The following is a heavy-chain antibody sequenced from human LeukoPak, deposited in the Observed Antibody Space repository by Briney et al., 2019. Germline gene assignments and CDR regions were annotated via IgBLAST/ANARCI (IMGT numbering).Heavy chain of an antibody. J-gene: IGHJ4*02. CDR1: GGPFTANY. CDR2: MNHSGST. D-gene: IGHD3-10*01. V-gene: IGHV4-34*01. Sequence: PSETLSLTCAVYGGPFTANYWSWIRQPPGKGLEWIGEMNHSGSTNYNPSLKSRVTISVDTSKKQLSLKLTSVSAADTAVYYCARSLWFGELYNWGQGTLVTASS. CDR3: ARSLWFGELYN.